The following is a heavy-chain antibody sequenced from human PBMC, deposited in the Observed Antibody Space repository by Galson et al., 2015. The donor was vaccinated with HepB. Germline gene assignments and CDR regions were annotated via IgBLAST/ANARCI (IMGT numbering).Heavy chain of an antibody. J-gene: IGHJ6*02. V-gene: IGHV3-48*01. Sequence: SLRLSCAASGFTLSNFAMSWVRQAPGKGLEWVSYISSSSSTIYYADSVKGRFTISRDNAKKSLYLQMNSLRAEDTAVYYCARAPTYGGNSVDPYYYYYGMDVWGQGTTVTVSS. CDR2: ISSSSSTI. CDR1: GFTLSNFA. CDR3: ARAPTYGGNSVDPYYYYYGMDV. D-gene: IGHD4-23*01.